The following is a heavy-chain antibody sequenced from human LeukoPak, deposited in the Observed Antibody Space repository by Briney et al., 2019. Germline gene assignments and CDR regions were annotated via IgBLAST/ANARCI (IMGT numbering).Heavy chain of an antibody. D-gene: IGHD6-13*01. CDR3: ARHSSSWYGCYYYYYMDV. CDR1: GGSISSYY. Sequence: SETLSLTCTVSGGSISSYYWSWIRQPPGKGLEWIGYIYYSGSTNYNPSLKSRVTISVDTSKNQFSLKLSSVTAADTAVYYCARHSSSWYGCYYYYYMDVWGKGTTVTVSS. CDR2: IYYSGST. V-gene: IGHV4-59*01. J-gene: IGHJ6*03.